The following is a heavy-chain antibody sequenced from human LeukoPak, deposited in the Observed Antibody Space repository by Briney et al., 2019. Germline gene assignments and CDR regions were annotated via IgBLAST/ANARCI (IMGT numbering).Heavy chain of an antibody. CDR3: ARGPYDVIAATRGFDF. D-gene: IGHD2-15*01. CDR1: GFTFSSYW. Sequence: GGSLRLSCAASGFTFSSYWMSWVRQAPGKGLEWVANIKQDGSEKYYVDSVKGRFTISRDNAKNSLYLQMNSLRAEDTAVYYCARGPYDVIAATRGFDFWGQGALVTVSS. J-gene: IGHJ4*02. V-gene: IGHV3-7*03. CDR2: IKQDGSEK.